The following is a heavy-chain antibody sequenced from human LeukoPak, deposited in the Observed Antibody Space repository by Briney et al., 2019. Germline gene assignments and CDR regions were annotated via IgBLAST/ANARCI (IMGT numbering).Heavy chain of an antibody. J-gene: IGHJ4*02. Sequence: GGSLTLSCAPSGFTFSNAWMSCVRQAPGKGLEWVGRIKSKTDGVTTDYAAHVQCRVPISRADSINTMYLKMNSLKTEHTAVYYFTTHQVGSSWRSYFYYRGPGTLFSVSS. CDR2: IKSKTDGVTT. V-gene: IGHV3-15*01. CDR3: TTHQVGSSWRSYFYY. CDR1: GFTFSNAW. D-gene: IGHD6-13*01.